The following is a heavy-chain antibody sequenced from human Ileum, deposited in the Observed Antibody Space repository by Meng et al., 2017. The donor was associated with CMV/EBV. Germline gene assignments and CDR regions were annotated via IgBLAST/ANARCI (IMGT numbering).Heavy chain of an antibody. J-gene: IGHJ3*02. V-gene: IGHV6-1*01. CDR1: GDSVSSNSAA. CDR2: TYYRSKWYN. CDR3: ARGYYDSSGYFFGAFDI. D-gene: IGHD3-22*01. Sequence: SCAISGDSVSSNSAAWNWIRQSPSRGLEWLGRTYYRSKWYNDYAVSVKSRITINPDTSKNQFSLQLNSVTPEDTAVYYCARGYYDSSGYFFGAFDIWGQGTMVTVSS.